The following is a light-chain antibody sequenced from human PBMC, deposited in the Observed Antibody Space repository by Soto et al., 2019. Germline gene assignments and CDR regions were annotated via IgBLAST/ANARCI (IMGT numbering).Light chain of an antibody. J-gene: IGKJ5*01. CDR1: QTISSW. CDR3: QQANSFPPN. Sequence: DIQMTQSPSTLSGSVGDRVTITFRASQTISSWLAWYQQKPGKAPKLLIYKASSLESGVPSRFSGSGSGTDFTLTITSLQPEDFATYYCQQANSFPPNFGQGTRLEIK. CDR2: KAS. V-gene: IGKV1-5*03.